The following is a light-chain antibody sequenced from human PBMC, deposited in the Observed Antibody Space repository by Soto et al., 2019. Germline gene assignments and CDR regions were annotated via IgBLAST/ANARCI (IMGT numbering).Light chain of an antibody. Sequence: QSVPTQPASVSGSPGQSITISCTGTSSDVGGYNYVSWYQQHPGKAPKLMIYEVSYRPSGVSNRFSGSKSGNTASLTISGLQAEDEAGYYCSSLTSTNTLAFGGGTKLTVL. CDR3: SSLTSTNTLA. V-gene: IGLV2-14*01. CDR1: SSDVGGYNY. J-gene: IGLJ2*01. CDR2: EVS.